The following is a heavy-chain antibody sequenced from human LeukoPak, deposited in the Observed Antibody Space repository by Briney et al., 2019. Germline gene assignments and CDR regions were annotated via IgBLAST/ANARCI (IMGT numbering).Heavy chain of an antibody. J-gene: IGHJ4*02. CDR1: GFTLSDYY. Sequence: PGGPLRLSCAASGFTLSDYYMTWIRQAPGRGLEWVSYVSETSIYTRYADSVKGRFTISRDNGKNSLYLQMNSLRLEDTAVYYCARCTGDCQAFDFWGQGTLVTVSS. CDR3: ARCTGDCQAFDF. D-gene: IGHD2-21*02. V-gene: IGHV3-11*03. CDR2: VSETSIYT.